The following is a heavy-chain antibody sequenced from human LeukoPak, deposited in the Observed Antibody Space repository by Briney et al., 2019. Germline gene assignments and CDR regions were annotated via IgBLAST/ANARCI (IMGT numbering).Heavy chain of an antibody. CDR2: ISGSGGST. J-gene: IGHJ5*02. Sequence: PGGSLRLSCAASGFTFSSYAMSWVRQAPGKGLEWVSAISGSGGSTYYADSVKGRFTISRDNSKNTLYLQMNSLRAEDTAVYYYAKEEGAYSSGPNWFDPWGQGTLVTVSS. CDR1: GFTFSSYA. D-gene: IGHD6-19*01. V-gene: IGHV3-23*01. CDR3: AKEEGAYSSGPNWFDP.